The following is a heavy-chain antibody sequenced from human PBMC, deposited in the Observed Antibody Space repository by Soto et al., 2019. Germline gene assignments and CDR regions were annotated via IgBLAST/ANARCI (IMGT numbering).Heavy chain of an antibody. Sequence: QVQLVQSGAEVKKPGASVKVSCKASGYTFISYDINWVRQATGQGLEWIGWMNPKNGNTGYAQKFQGRVTMTRDISIRTVYIELTSLTLEDTAVYYCARGRADGDFGNWIDPWGQGTQVTVSS. CDR2: MNPKNGNT. J-gene: IGHJ5*02. V-gene: IGHV1-8*01. D-gene: IGHD4-17*01. CDR3: ARGRADGDFGNWIDP. CDR1: GYTFISYD.